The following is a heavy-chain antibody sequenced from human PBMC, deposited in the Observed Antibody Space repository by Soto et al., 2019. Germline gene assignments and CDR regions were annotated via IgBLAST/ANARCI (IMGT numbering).Heavy chain of an antibody. Sequence: SETLSLTCTVSGGSVSSGSYYWSWIRQPPGKGLEWIGYIYYSGSTNYNPSLKSRVTISVDTSKNQLSLKLSSVTAADTAVYYCAREFITMVRGVIHPRFDPWGQGTLVTVSS. V-gene: IGHV4-61*01. J-gene: IGHJ5*02. CDR2: IYYSGST. CDR3: AREFITMVRGVIHPRFDP. D-gene: IGHD3-10*01. CDR1: GGSVSSGSYY.